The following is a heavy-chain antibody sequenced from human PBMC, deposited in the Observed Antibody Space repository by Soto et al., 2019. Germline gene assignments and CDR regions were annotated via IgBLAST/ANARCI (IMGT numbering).Heavy chain of an antibody. CDR2: FIPIFRTL. CDR3: ARAYCSSTSCFSYQYYGMDV. D-gene: IGHD2-2*01. CDR1: GGIFGSHG. V-gene: IGHV1-69*06. J-gene: IGHJ6*02. Sequence: QVQLIQSEAEVKKPGSSVRVSCTASGGIFGSHGFSWVRQAPGQRLEWVGGFIPIFRTLTYTEKFQGRITMTRDTSTSTVYMELSSLRSEDTAVYYCARAYCSSTSCFSYQYYGMDVWGPGTTVTVSS.